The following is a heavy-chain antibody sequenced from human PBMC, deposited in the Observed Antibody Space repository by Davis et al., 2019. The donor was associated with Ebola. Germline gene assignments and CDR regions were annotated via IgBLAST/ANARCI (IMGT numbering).Heavy chain of an antibody. V-gene: IGHV4-34*01. CDR2: INHSGST. CDR1: GFSVSNNY. CDR3: ARGSCGGDCRFDY. J-gene: IGHJ4*02. D-gene: IGHD2-21*01. Sequence: ESLKISCAASGFSVSNNYMSWIRQPPGKGLEWIGEINHSGSTNYNPSLKSRVTISVDTSKNQFSLKLSSVTAADTAVYYCARGSCGGDCRFDYWGQGTLVTVSS.